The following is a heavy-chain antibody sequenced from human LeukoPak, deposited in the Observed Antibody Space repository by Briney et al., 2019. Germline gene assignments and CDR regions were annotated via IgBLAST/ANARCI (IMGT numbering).Heavy chain of an antibody. CDR2: IYISGNT. V-gene: IGHV4-61*02. CDR3: ARGPQYYDILTGWPYFDY. D-gene: IGHD3-9*01. CDR1: GGSIKTGGYS. Sequence: SQTLSLTCTVSGGSIKTGGYSWTWIRQPAGKGLEWIGRIYISGNTDQNPSLKSRVTVSMDSSKNQFSLKLSSVTAADTAVYYCARGPQYYDILTGWPYFDYWGQGTLVTVSS. J-gene: IGHJ4*02.